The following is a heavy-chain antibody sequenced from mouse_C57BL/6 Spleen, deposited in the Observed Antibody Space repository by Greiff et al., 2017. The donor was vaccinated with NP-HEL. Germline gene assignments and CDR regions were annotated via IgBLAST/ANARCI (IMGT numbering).Heavy chain of an antibody. V-gene: IGHV1-26*01. Sequence: EVQLQQSGPELVKPGASVKISCKASGYTFTDYYMNWVKQSHGKSLAWIGDINPNNGGTSYNQKFKGKATLTVDKSSSTAYMELLSLTSEDSAVYYCARPQLTGTAWVAYWGQGTLVTVSA. J-gene: IGHJ3*01. CDR1: GYTFTDYY. D-gene: IGHD4-1*01. CDR3: ARPQLTGTAWVAY. CDR2: INPNNGGT.